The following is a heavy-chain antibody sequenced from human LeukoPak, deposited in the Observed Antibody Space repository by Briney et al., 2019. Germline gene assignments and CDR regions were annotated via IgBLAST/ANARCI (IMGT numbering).Heavy chain of an antibody. D-gene: IGHD3-22*01. CDR1: GGTFSSHA. CDR2: IIPIFGTA. CDR3: TFDSSGHFGSPTSNDAFDI. J-gene: IGHJ3*02. Sequence: SVKVSCKASGGTFSSHAISWVRQAPGQGLKWMGGIIPIFGTANYAQKFQGRVTITADESTSTAYMELSSLRSEDTAVYYCTFDSSGHFGSPTSNDAFDIWGQGTMVTVSS. V-gene: IGHV1-69*13.